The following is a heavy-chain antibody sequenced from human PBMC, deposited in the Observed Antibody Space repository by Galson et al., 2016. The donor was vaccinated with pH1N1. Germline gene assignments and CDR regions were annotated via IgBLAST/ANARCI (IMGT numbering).Heavy chain of an antibody. CDR1: GFTFRTYG. CDR2: IGGSFSAGTT. Sequence: SLRLSCAASGFTFRTYGMNWVRQAPGKGLEWVSGIGGSFSAGTTYYADSVKGRFTISRDNSKNTLYLHMNSLGTEDTAAYYCAKDWWLQLVPSPFDYWGRGTLLIVSS. V-gene: IGHV3-23*01. CDR3: AKDWWLQLVPSPFDY. D-gene: IGHD6-6*01. J-gene: IGHJ4*02.